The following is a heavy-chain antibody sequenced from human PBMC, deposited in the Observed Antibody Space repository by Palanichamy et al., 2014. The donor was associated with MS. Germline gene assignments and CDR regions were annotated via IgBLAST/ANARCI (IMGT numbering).Heavy chain of an antibody. D-gene: IGHD3-22*01. J-gene: IGHJ4*02. CDR2: ISAYNGNT. CDR3: AREGDSSGYEPFDY. V-gene: IGHV1-18*01. Sequence: QVQLVQSGAEVKKPGASVKVSCKASGYTFNTYGISWVRQAPGQRLEWMGWISAYNGNTNYAQKFQGRVTVTTDTATSTAYMELRSLRSDDTAVYYCAREGDSSGYEPFDYWGQGTLVSVSA. CDR1: GYTFNTYG.